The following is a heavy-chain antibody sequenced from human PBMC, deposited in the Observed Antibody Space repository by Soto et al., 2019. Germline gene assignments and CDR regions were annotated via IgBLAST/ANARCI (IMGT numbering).Heavy chain of an antibody. D-gene: IGHD3-10*01. CDR2: ISSDGGHR. CDR1: GFTFGSYG. J-gene: IGHJ4*02. Sequence: GGSLRLSCAASGFTFGSYGMHWVRQAPCKGLEWVAVISSDGGHRFYADSVKGRFTISRDNSKNTLFLQMLSLRVEDTAVYSCAKDGGSVVPGSVDYWGQGTLVTVSS. CDR3: AKDGGSVVPGSVDY. V-gene: IGHV3-30*18.